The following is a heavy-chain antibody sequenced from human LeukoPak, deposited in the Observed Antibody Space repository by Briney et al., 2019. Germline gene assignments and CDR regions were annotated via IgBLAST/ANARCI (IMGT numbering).Heavy chain of an antibody. V-gene: IGHV4-39*01. CDR1: GGSITSSSSY. CDR2: IYYSGTT. CDR3: ARLVPPGGGDCTGSNCHTVYYFDY. D-gene: IGHD2-15*01. Sequence: SETLSLTCPVSGGSITSSSSYWGWVRQPPGRGLEWIGTIYYSGTTYYNPSLKSRVTISIDAAKNQFSLMLTSVTAADTAVYYCARLVPPGGGDCTGSNCHTVYYFDYWGQGTLVTVSS. J-gene: IGHJ4*02.